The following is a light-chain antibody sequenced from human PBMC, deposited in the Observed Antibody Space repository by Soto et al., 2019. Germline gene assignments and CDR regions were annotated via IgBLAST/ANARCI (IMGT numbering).Light chain of an antibody. CDR3: QQYHRWTPRT. J-gene: IGKJ1*01. CDR2: GVY. V-gene: IGKV3D-15*01. CDR1: QSVSSN. Sequence: EIVMTQSPTILSVSPGEIATLSFRASQSVSSNLAWYQQKPGQAPRLLIYGVYTSATGIPARFSGSGSGTEFTLTISSLQSEAVAVYYCQQYHRWTPRTFGEGTEVEIK.